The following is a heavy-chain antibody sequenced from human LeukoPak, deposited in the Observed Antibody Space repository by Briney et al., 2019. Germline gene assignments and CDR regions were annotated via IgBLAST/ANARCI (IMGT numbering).Heavy chain of an antibody. CDR3: ARYDSSGYDAFDI. V-gene: IGHV1-69*05. CDR2: IIPIFGTA. J-gene: IGHJ3*02. CDR1: GGTFSSYA. D-gene: IGHD3-22*01. Sequence: SVKVSCKAPGGTFSSYAISWVRQAPGQGLEWMGGIIPIFGTANYAQKFQGRVTITTDESTSTAYMELSSLRSEDTAVYYCARYDSSGYDAFDIWGQGTMVTVSS.